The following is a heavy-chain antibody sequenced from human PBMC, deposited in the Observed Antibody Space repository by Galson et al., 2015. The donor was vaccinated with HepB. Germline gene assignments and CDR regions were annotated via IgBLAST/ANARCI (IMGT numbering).Heavy chain of an antibody. V-gene: IGHV1-8*01. CDR1: GYTFTSYD. CDR2: MNPNSGNT. CDR3: ARTTDQENYYYYYGMDV. D-gene: IGHD4-17*01. Sequence: SVKVSCKASGYTFTSYDVNWVRQATGQGLEWMGWMNPNSGNTGYAQKFQGRVTMTRNTSISTAYMELNSLRAEDTAVYYCARTTDQENYYYYYGMDVWGRGTTVTVSS. J-gene: IGHJ6*02.